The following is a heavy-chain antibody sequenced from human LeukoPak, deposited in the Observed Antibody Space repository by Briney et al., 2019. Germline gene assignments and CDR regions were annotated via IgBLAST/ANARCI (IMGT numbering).Heavy chain of an antibody. CDR1: GGSFSGYY. D-gene: IGHD7-27*01. J-gene: IGHJ4*02. CDR3: ARVANWGPFDY. CDR2: INHSGST. Sequence: SETLSLTCAVYGGSFSGYYWSWIRQPPGKGLEWIGEINHSGSTNYNPSLKSRVTISVDTSKNQFSLKLSSVTAADTAVYYCARVANWGPFDYWGQGTLVTVSS. V-gene: IGHV4-34*01.